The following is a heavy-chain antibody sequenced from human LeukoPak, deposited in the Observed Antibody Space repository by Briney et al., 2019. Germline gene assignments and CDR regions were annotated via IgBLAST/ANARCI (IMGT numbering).Heavy chain of an antibody. Sequence: GASVKVSCKASGYTFTSYGISWVRQAPGQGLEWMGWISAYNGNTNYAQKLHGRVTMTTDTSTSTAYMELRSLRSDDTAVYYCARAAYYYDSSGYYFFDYWGQGTLVTVSS. CDR1: GYTFTSYG. CDR3: ARAAYYYDSSGYYFFDY. J-gene: IGHJ4*02. V-gene: IGHV1-18*01. CDR2: ISAYNGNT. D-gene: IGHD3-22*01.